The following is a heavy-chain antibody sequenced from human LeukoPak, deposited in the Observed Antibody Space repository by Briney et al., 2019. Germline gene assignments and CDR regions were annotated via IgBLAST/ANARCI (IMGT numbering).Heavy chain of an antibody. V-gene: IGHV1-46*01. D-gene: IGHD1-26*01. CDR2: INPSGGST. CDR1: GYTFTSYY. Sequence: GASVKVSCKASGYTFTSYYMHWVRQAPGQGLEWMGIINPSGGSTSYAQKFQGRVTMTRDMSTSTVYMELSSLRSEDTAVYYCARDGRWELYYMDVWGKGTTVTVSS. J-gene: IGHJ6*03. CDR3: ARDGRWELYYMDV.